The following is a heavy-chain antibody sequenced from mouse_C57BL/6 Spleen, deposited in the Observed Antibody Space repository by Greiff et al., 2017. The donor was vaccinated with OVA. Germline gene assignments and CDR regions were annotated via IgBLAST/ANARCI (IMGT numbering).Heavy chain of an antibody. J-gene: IGHJ3*01. CDR3: ARRGEPYGSSYGFAY. D-gene: IGHD1-1*01. Sequence: EVMLVESGGGLVKPGGSLKLSCAASGFTFSDYGMHWVRQAPEKGLEWVAYISSGSSTIYYADTVKGRFTISRDNAKKPLFLQMTSLRSVDTSMYYCARRGEPYGSSYGFAYWGQATLVTVSA. CDR2: ISSGSSTI. V-gene: IGHV5-17*01. CDR1: GFTFSDYG.